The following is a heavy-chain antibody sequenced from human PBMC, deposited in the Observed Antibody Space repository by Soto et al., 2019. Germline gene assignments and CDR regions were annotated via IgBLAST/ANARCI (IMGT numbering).Heavy chain of an antibody. CDR1: GGSISSSSYY. J-gene: IGHJ6*02. V-gene: IGHV4-39*01. Sequence: PLETLPLTCTVSGGSISSSSYYWGWIRQPPGKGLEWIGNVYYGGSTYYNPSLKSRVTISVETSKSQFSLKLSSVTAADTAVYYCAGGDYYHSSGYYFYYYTMDVWGQGTTVTVSS. CDR2: VYYGGST. D-gene: IGHD3-22*01. CDR3: AGGDYYHSSGYYFYYYTMDV.